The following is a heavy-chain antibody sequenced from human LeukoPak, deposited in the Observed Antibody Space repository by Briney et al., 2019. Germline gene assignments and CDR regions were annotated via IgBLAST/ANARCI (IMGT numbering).Heavy chain of an antibody. CDR1: GFTFSDYY. J-gene: IGHJ4*02. CDR3: AREIGSSWAVVY. D-gene: IGHD6-13*01. CDR2: ISSSGSTI. V-gene: IGHV3-11*01. Sequence: AGRSLRLSCAASGFTFSDYYMSWIRQAPGKGLEWVSYISSSGSTIYYADSVKGRFTISRDNAKNSLYLQMNSLRAEDTAVYYCAREIGSSWAVVYWGQGTLVTVSS.